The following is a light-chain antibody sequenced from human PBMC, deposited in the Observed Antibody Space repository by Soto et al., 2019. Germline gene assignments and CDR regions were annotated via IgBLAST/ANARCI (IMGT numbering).Light chain of an antibody. Sequence: QSALTQPASVSGSPGQSITISCTGTSSDVGAYNYVSWYQQHPGKAPKLLIYEVSNRPSGVSNRFSGSKSGNTASLTISGLQAEDEADYFCSSFTSSDTYVLFGGGTKLTVL. CDR1: SSDVGAYNY. V-gene: IGLV2-14*01. CDR2: EVS. CDR3: SSFTSSDTYVL. J-gene: IGLJ2*01.